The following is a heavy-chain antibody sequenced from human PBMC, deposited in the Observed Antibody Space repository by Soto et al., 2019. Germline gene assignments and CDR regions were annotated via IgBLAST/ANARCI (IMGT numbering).Heavy chain of an antibody. J-gene: IGHJ6*02. V-gene: IGHV1-46*02. D-gene: IGHD1-26*01. Sequence: ASVKVSCKSSTYTYNTHYIHWVRQAPGQGLEWVGVINPSVGSTNYAQKFQGRVTMTTDTSTSTVYMELSRLRSDDTAVYYCAREAIVAGATTGMDVWGQGTTVTVSS. CDR2: INPSVGST. CDR1: TYTYNTHY. CDR3: AREAIVAGATTGMDV.